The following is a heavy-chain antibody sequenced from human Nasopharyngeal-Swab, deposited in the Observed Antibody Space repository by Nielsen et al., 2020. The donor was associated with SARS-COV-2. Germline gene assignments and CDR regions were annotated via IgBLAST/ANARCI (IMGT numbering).Heavy chain of an antibody. J-gene: IGHJ6*03. Sequence: SETLSLTCAVYGGSFSGYYWSWIRQPPGKGLEWIGEINHSGSTNYNPSLKSRVTISVDTSKNQFSLKLSSVTAADTAVYYCARGLLYSSSSPPYYYYYYMDVWGKGTTATVSS. CDR1: GGSFSGYY. CDR3: ARGLLYSSSSPPYYYYYYMDV. D-gene: IGHD6-13*01. CDR2: INHSGST. V-gene: IGHV4-34*01.